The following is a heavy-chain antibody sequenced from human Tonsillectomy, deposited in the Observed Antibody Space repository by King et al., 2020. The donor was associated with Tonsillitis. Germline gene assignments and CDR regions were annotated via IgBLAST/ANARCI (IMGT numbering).Heavy chain of an antibody. J-gene: IGHJ6*02. Sequence: VQLVESGGGLVKPGGSLRLSCAASGFTFSSYSMNWVRQAPGKGLEWVSSISSSSSYIYYADSVKGRFTISRDNAKNSLYLQMNSLRAEDTAVYYCAGDHYNYFWGSYYWVHVYGMDVWGQGAKVTVSS. V-gene: IGHV3-21*01. D-gene: IGHD3-3*01. CDR3: AGDHYNYFWGSYYWVHVYGMDV. CDR1: GFTFSSYS. CDR2: ISSSSSYI.